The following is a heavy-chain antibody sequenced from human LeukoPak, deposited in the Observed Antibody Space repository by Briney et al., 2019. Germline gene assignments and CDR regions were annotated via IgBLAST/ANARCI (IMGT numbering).Heavy chain of an antibody. Sequence: GGSLRLSCAASGFTFSSYAMSWVRQAPGKGLEWVSAISGSGGSTYYADSVKGRFTISRDNSKNTLYLQMNSLRAEDTAVYYCARDLYYDSSRTFDYWGQGTLVTVSS. D-gene: IGHD3-22*01. CDR3: ARDLYYDSSRTFDY. CDR1: GFTFSSYA. CDR2: ISGSGGST. J-gene: IGHJ4*02. V-gene: IGHV3-23*01.